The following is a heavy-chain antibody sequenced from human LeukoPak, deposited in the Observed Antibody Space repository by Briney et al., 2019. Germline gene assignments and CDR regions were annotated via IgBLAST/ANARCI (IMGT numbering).Heavy chain of an antibody. CDR2: INPNSGGI. J-gene: IGHJ4*02. CDR1: GYTFTGYY. D-gene: IGHD6-19*01. V-gene: IGHV1-2*06. CDR3: ASRSSGWSSFDY. Sequence: GASVKVSCKASGYTFTGYYMHWVRQAPGQGLEWMGRINPNSGGINYAQKFQGRVTMTRDTSISTAYMELSRLRSDDTAVYYCASRSSGWSSFDYWGQGTLVTVSS.